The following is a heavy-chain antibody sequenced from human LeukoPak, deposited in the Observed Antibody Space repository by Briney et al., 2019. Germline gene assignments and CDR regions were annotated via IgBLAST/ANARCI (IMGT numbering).Heavy chain of an antibody. CDR2: ISGYNGNT. CDR3: ARHPNGGSFDY. D-gene: IGHD3-10*01. J-gene: IGHJ4*02. Sequence: ASVKVSCKASGYTFTSYGISWVRQAPGQGLEWMGWISGYNGNTNYAQKLQGRVTMTTDTSTSTAYMELRSLKSDDTAVYYCARHPNGGSFDYWGQGTLVTVSS. CDR1: GYTFTSYG. V-gene: IGHV1-18*01.